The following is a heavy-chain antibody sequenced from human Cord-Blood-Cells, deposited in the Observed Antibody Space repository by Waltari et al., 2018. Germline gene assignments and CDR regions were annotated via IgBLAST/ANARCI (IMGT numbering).Heavy chain of an antibody. J-gene: IGHJ6*02. CDR1: GGSFSGYY. D-gene: IGHD3-22*01. Sequence: QVQLQQWGAGLLKPSETLSLTCAVYGGSFSGYYWSWIRQPPGKGLEWIGEINHSGSTNYNPSLKSRVTISVDTSKNQFSRKLSSVTAADTAVYYCARVRVVGSGYYYYYYGMDVWGQGTTVTVSS. CDR3: ARVRVVGSGYYYYYYGMDV. CDR2: INHSGST. V-gene: IGHV4-34*01.